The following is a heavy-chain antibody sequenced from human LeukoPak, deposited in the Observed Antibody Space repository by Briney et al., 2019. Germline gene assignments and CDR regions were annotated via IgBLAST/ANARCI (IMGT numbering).Heavy chain of an antibody. CDR2: IYPNGNT. J-gene: IGHJ3*02. V-gene: IGHV3-66*01. D-gene: IGHD2-2*01. Sequence: GGSLRLSCAASGFTVSSNYMNWVRQAPGKGLEWVSMIYPNGNTFYTDSVKGRFTISRDNSKNTLDLQMSSLRAEDTAVYYCARDLVQLRYAFDIWGQGTMVTVSS. CDR1: GFTVSSNY. CDR3: ARDLVQLRYAFDI.